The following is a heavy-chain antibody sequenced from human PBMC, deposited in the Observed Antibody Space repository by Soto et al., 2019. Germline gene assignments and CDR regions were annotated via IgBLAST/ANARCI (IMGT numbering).Heavy chain of an antibody. V-gene: IGHV3-33*01. CDR1: GFTFSSYG. CDR3: ARDGLGPGFGSGSSIYYYYYGMDV. CDR2: IWYDGSNK. D-gene: IGHD3-10*01. Sequence: GGSLRLSCAASGFTFSSYGMHWVRQAPGKGLEWVAVIWYDGSNKYYADSVKGRFTISRDNSKNTLYLQMNSLRAEDTVVYDCARDGLGPGFGSGSSIYYYYYGMDVWGQGTTVTVSS. J-gene: IGHJ6*02.